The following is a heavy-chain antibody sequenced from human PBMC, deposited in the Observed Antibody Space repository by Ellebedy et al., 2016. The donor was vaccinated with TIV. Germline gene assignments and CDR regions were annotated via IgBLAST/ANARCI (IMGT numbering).Heavy chain of an antibody. D-gene: IGHD3-10*01. Sequence: SETLSLTCTVSGGSISSSSYYWGWIRQPPGKGLEWIGNIFYSGTTYYNPSLKSRVTISVDTSESQFSLQLTSVTAADTAIYYCARVHLPWFGELLGVDHWGQGTLVTVSS. V-gene: IGHV4-39*07. CDR2: IFYSGTT. CDR1: GGSISSSSYY. CDR3: ARVHLPWFGELLGVDH. J-gene: IGHJ4*02.